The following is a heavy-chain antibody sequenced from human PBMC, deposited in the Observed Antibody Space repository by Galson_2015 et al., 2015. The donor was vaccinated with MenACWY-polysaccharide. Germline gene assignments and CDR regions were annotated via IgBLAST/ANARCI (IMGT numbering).Heavy chain of an antibody. CDR3: AKYSSSSHAVDH. CDR2: INSDGSST. V-gene: IGHV3-74*01. CDR1: GFTFSGYW. Sequence: SLRLSCAASGFTFSGYWMHWVRQAPGKGLVWVSRINSDGSSTSYADSVKGRFTNSRDNAKNTLYLQMNSLRAEDTAVYYCAKYSSSSHAVDHWGQGTLVTVSP. D-gene: IGHD6-6*01. J-gene: IGHJ4*02.